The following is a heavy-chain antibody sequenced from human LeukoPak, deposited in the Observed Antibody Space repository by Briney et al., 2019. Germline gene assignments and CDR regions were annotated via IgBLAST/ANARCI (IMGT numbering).Heavy chain of an antibody. D-gene: IGHD2-15*01. CDR2: IYYTGST. Sequence: SETLSLTCTVSGGSISSYYWSWIRQPPGKGLEWIGYIYYTGSTNYNPSLKSRVTISVDTSKNQFSLKLSSVTAADTAVYYCARSVVAAPWPFDYWGQGTLVTVSS. V-gene: IGHV4-59*01. CDR3: ARSVVAAPWPFDY. J-gene: IGHJ4*02. CDR1: GGSISSYY.